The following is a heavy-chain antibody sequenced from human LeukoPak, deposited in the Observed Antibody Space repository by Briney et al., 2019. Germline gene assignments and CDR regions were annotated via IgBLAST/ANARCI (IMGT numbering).Heavy chain of an antibody. CDR1: GGSISSGGYY. CDR2: IYYSGST. D-gene: IGHD3-10*01. CDR3: ARVEATYYYGSGSSDWFDP. V-gene: IGHV4-31*03. Sequence: SQTLSLTCTVSGGSISSGGYYWSWIRQHPGKGLEWIGYIYYSGSTYYNPSHKSRVTISVDTSKNQFSLKLSSVTAADTAVYYCARVEATYYYGSGSSDWFDPWGQGTLVTVSS. J-gene: IGHJ5*02.